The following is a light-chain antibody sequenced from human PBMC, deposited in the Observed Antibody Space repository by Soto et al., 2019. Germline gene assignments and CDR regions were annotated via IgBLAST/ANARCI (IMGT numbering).Light chain of an antibody. CDR3: AAWDDSLRGYV. J-gene: IGLJ1*01. CDR1: SSNIGSNI. V-gene: IGLV1-44*01. Sequence: QSVLTQPPSASGTPGQGVTISCSGSSSNIGSNIVNWYQQLPGTAPKLLIDSLNYRPSGVPDRFSGSKSGTSASLAISGLQSEDEADYYCAAWDDSLRGYVFGTGTKLTVL. CDR2: SLN.